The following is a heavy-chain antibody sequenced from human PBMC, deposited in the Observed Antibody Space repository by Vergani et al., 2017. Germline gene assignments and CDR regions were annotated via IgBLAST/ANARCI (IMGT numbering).Heavy chain of an antibody. CDR1: GFILDDYV. Sequence: EVQLLESGGGLVQPGGSLRLSCAASGFILDDYVMHWARQAPGKGLGWVSGISRNRGSIGYADSVKGRFAISRDSAKNSLYLQMNSLRAEDTALYYCARDRASDAFDIWGQGTMVTVSS. J-gene: IGHJ3*02. CDR3: ARDRASDAFDI. V-gene: IGHV3-9*01. CDR2: ISRNRGSI.